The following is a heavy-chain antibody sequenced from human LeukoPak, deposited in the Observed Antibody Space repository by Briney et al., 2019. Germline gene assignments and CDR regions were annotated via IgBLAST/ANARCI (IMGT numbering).Heavy chain of an antibody. CDR1: GYSFTDYY. Sequence: ASVKVSCKASGYSFTDYYIYWVRQAPGQGLEWMGWINPNSGGTNYAEKFQGRVTMTRDTSISTAYMELSRLRSDDTAVYYCARDLRVGAPLDAFDIWGQGTMVTVSS. J-gene: IGHJ3*02. D-gene: IGHD1-26*01. CDR2: INPNSGGT. CDR3: ARDLRVGAPLDAFDI. V-gene: IGHV1-2*02.